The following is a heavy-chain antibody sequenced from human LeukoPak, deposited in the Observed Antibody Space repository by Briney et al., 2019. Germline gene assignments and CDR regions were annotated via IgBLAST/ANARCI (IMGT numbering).Heavy chain of an antibody. J-gene: IGHJ2*01. V-gene: IGHV3-48*03. D-gene: IGHD3-16*01. Sequence: GGSLRLSCVASGFDFIIYEMNWIRQAPGKGLEWVSYISNTGSTIYYADSVQGRFTISRDNAKNSLHLQMNSLRAEDTAVYYCARDHPAPGLNWFFDLWGRGTLVTVSP. CDR1: GFDFIIYE. CDR2: ISNTGSTI. CDR3: ARDHPAPGLNWFFDL.